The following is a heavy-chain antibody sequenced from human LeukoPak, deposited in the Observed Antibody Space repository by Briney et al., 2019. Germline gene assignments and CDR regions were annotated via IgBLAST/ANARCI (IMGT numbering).Heavy chain of an antibody. V-gene: IGHV3-21*04. CDR1: GFTFSSYS. D-gene: IGHD3-3*01. J-gene: IGHJ4*02. CDR3: AKGRVVLIFGVVISFDY. Sequence: GGSLRLSCAASGFTFSSYSMNWVRQAPGKGLEWVSSISSSSSYIYYADSVKGRFTISRDNSKNTLYLQMNSLRAEDTAVYYCAKGRVVLIFGVVISFDYWGQGTLVTVSS. CDR2: ISSSSSYI.